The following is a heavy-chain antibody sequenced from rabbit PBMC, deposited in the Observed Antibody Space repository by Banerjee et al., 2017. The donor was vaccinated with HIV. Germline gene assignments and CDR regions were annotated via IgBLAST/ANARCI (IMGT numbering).Heavy chain of an antibody. CDR3: ARDLAGVIGWNFNL. CDR2: IAAGSSGST. V-gene: IGHV1S45*01. CDR1: GFSFSSSYW. Sequence: QEQLEESGGDLVKPEGSLTLTCKASGFSFSSSYWISWVRQAPGKGLEWIACIAAGSSGSTYYASWAKGRFTISKTSSTTVTLQMTSLTAADTATYLCARDLAGVIGWNFNLWGPGTLVTVS. D-gene: IGHD4-1*01. J-gene: IGHJ4*01.